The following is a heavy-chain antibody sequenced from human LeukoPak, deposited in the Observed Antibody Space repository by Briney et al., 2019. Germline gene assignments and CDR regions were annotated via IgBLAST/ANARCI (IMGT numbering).Heavy chain of an antibody. CDR1: EFTFNSYA. J-gene: IGHJ4*02. CDR2: ISTSGGNT. Sequence: GGSLRLSCAASEFTFNSYAMSWVRQAPGKGLEWVSSISTSGGNTYYADSVKGRFTISRDNSENTLYLQMNSLRAADTAVYYCARRYTSGWCFDYWGQGTLVTVSS. V-gene: IGHV3-23*01. D-gene: IGHD6-19*01. CDR3: ARRYTSGWCFDY.